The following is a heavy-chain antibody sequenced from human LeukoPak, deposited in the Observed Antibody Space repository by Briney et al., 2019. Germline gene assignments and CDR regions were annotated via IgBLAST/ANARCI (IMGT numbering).Heavy chain of an antibody. D-gene: IGHD5-24*01. CDR3: ARANNFRFDS. CDR2: IYHSGRT. J-gene: IGHJ4*02. CDR1: GGTFSGYY. Sequence: KPSETLSLTCAVSGGTFSGYYWSWIRQSPGKGLEWLGEIYHSGRTNYNPTLQSRATLSVDTSRRQFSLRLTSLTAADAGIYYCARANNFRFDSWGQETLVTVSS. V-gene: IGHV4-34*01.